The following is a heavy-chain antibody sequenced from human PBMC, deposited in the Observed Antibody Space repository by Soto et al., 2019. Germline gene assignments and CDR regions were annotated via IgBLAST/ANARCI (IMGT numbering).Heavy chain of an antibody. D-gene: IGHD2-2*01. CDR3: ARDGVHIVVVPAVIGYYMDV. CDR1: GFTFSSYS. V-gene: IGHV3-21*01. Sequence: GGSLRLSCAASGFTFSSYSMNWVRQAPGKGLEWVSSISSSSSYIYYADSVKGRFTISRDNAKNSLYLQMNSLRAEDTAVYYCARDGVHIVVVPAVIGYYMDVWGKGTTVTVSS. J-gene: IGHJ6*03. CDR2: ISSSSSYI.